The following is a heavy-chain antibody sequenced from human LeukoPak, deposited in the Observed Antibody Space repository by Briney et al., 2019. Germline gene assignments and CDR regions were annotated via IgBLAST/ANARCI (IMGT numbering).Heavy chain of an antibody. Sequence: GGSLRLSCAASGFTFDDYGLSWVRQAPGKGLEWVSGISWNSGSIGYADSVKGRFTVSRDNAKNSLYLQMNSLRAEDMALYYCAKAKSKSSSWYYFDYWGQGTLVTVSS. CDR1: GFTFDDYG. V-gene: IGHV3-9*03. CDR2: ISWNSGSI. D-gene: IGHD6-13*01. CDR3: AKAKSKSSSWYYFDY. J-gene: IGHJ4*02.